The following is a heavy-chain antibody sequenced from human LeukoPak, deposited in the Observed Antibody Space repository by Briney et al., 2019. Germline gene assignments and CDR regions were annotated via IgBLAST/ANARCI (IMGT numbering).Heavy chain of an antibody. Sequence: PGGSLRLSCAASGFTFSSYSMNWVRQAPGKGLEWVSSISSSSSYIYYADSVKGRFTISRDNAKNSPYLQMNSLRAEDTAVYYCARAHHGTRTYYEYDYWGQGTLVTVSS. CDR3: ARAHHGTRTYYEYDY. J-gene: IGHJ4*02. V-gene: IGHV3-21*01. CDR1: GFTFSSYS. CDR2: ISSSSSYI. D-gene: IGHD3-3*01.